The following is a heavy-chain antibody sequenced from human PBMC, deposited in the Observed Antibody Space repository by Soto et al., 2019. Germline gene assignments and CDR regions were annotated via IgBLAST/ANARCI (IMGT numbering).Heavy chain of an antibody. Sequence: SVKVSYNASGGTFSSYAISLVRHTPGQGLEWMGGIIPIFGTANYAQKFQGRVTITADESTSTAYMELSSLRSEDTDVYYCARVPGVRWELRPSGAFDIWGQGTMVTVSS. CDR1: GGTFSSYA. J-gene: IGHJ3*02. V-gene: IGHV1-69*01. CDR3: ARVPGVRWELRPSGAFDI. CDR2: IIPIFGTA. D-gene: IGHD1-26*01.